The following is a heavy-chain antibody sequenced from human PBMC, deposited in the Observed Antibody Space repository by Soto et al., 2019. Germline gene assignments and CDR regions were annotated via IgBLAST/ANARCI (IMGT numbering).Heavy chain of an antibody. CDR2: IHFSGST. J-gene: IGHJ4*02. V-gene: IGHV4-31*03. CDR1: GASISSGDVY. Sequence: QVQLQESGPGLVKPSQTLSLTCTVSGASISSGDVYWSWIPQHPGKGLEWIGFIHFSGSTSYNSSLASRFTISMDTSKNHFSLKLNSVTAADSAVYYCAREGRYCSGGSCYRIYTFDYWGQGTLVTVSS. D-gene: IGHD2-15*01. CDR3: AREGRYCSGGSCYRIYTFDY.